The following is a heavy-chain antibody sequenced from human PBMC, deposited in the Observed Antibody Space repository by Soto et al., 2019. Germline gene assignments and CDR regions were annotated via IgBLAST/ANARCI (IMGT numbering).Heavy chain of an antibody. Sequence: QVQLVESGGGVVQPGRSLRLSCAASGFTFSSYGIHWVRQAPGKGLEWVAFISYDGGNKYYADSVKGRFTISRDNSKNTLFLQMNSLRAEDTAVYYCAKVMITFAGSRYGLDVWGQGTTVTVSS. J-gene: IGHJ6*02. CDR3: AKVMITFAGSRYGLDV. CDR2: ISYDGGNK. V-gene: IGHV3-30*18. CDR1: GFTFSSYG. D-gene: IGHD3-16*01.